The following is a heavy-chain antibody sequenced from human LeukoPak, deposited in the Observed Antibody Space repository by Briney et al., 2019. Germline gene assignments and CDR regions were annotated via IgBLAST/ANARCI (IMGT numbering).Heavy chain of an antibody. D-gene: IGHD1-20*01. J-gene: IGHJ4*01. CDR2: VNSDGSST. CDR3: ARGGVTGAPNYY. CDR1: GFTFSNYW. Sequence: PGGSLRLSCAASGFTFSNYWMHWVRQAPGKGLVWVSRVNSDGSSTTYADSVKGRFTISRDNAKNTLYLQMSSLRAEDTAVYYCARGGVTGAPNYYWGQEPWSPSPQ. V-gene: IGHV3-74*01.